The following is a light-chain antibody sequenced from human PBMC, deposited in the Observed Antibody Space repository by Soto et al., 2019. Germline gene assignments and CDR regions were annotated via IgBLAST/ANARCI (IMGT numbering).Light chain of an antibody. Sequence: IVLTQSPGTLSLSPGERATLSCRASQSVGSYLAWYQQKPGQAPRLLIYDASNRATGIPARFSGSGSGTDFTLTISSLEPEDFAVYYCQQRSNWPAITFGQGTRLEIK. CDR2: DAS. V-gene: IGKV3-11*01. CDR1: QSVGSY. J-gene: IGKJ5*01. CDR3: QQRSNWPAIT.